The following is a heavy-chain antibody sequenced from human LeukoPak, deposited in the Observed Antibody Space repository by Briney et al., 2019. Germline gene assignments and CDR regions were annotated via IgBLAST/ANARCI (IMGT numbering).Heavy chain of an antibody. CDR1: GFTFSSYA. CDR3: ARANTLVVPYFDY. Sequence: GGSLRLSCAASGFTFSSYAMNWVRQAPGKGLEWVSYISSSSSTIYYADSVKGRFTISRDNAKNSLYLQMNSLRAEDTAVYYCARANTLVVPYFDYWGQGTLVTVSS. J-gene: IGHJ4*02. D-gene: IGHD2-21*01. V-gene: IGHV3-48*01. CDR2: ISSSSSTI.